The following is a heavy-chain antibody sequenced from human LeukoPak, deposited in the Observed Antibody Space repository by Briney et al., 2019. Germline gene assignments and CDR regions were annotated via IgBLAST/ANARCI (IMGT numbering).Heavy chain of an antibody. V-gene: IGHV3-30*18. Sequence: PGGSLRLSCAASGFTFSSYGMHWVRQAPGKGLEWVAVISYDGSNKYYADSVKGRFTISRDNSKNTLYLQMNSLRAEDTAVYYCAKDQDGGGHIAVAAPDYWGQGTLVTVSS. J-gene: IGHJ4*02. CDR1: GFTFSSYG. CDR2: ISYDGSNK. D-gene: IGHD6-19*01. CDR3: AKDQDGGGHIAVAAPDY.